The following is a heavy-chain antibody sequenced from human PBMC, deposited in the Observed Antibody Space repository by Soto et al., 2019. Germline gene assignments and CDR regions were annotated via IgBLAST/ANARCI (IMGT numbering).Heavy chain of an antibody. D-gene: IGHD2-21*01. CDR3: AREVGGGWVSDWFDP. V-gene: IGHV1-2*04. J-gene: IGHJ5*02. CDR1: GYTFTGYY. CDR2: INPNSGGT. Sequence: GASVKVSCKASGYTFTGYYMHWVRQAPGQGLEWMGWINPNSGGTNYAQKFQGWVTMTRDTSISTAYMELSRLRSDDTAVYYCAREVGGGWVSDWFDPWGQGTLVTVS.